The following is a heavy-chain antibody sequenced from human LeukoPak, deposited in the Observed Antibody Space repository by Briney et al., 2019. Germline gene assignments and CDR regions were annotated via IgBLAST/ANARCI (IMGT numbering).Heavy chain of an antibody. J-gene: IGHJ4*02. CDR2: NYSGGST. D-gene: IGHD3-22*01. CDR3: ARGDYFDSSGTFDY. Sequence: GGSLRLSCAASGFTVSSNYMSWVRQAPGKGLEWVSVNYSGGSTYYADSVKGRFTISRDIAKNSVYLQMNSLRAEDTAVYYCARGDYFDSSGTFDYWGQGTLVTVSS. CDR1: GFTVSSNY. V-gene: IGHV3-53*01.